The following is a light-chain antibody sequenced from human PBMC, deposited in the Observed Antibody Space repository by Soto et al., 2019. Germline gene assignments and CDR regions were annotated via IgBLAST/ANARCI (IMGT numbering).Light chain of an antibody. V-gene: IGKV1-39*01. J-gene: IGKJ5*01. CDR1: QSISSY. Sequence: DIQMTQFPSSLSASVGDRVTITRRASQSISSYLNWYQHKPGKAPKVLIYAASSLQSGVPSRFSGSGSGTDFTLTISSLQAEDFSTYYCQQSYNTLITFGHGTRLEIK. CDR2: AAS. CDR3: QQSYNTLIT.